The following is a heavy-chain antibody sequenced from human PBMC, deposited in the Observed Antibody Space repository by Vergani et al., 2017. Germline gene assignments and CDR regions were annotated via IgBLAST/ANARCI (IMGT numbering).Heavy chain of an antibody. CDR2: IWSKPYGGTT. J-gene: IGHJ4*02. Sequence: EVHLVESGGGLVQPGRSLRLSCSGSGFTLGDYAMTWVRQAPGKGLEWVAFIWSKPYGGTTEYAASVKGRFTISRDDSKSIAYLQMSSLKAEDTAVYYCAKDLPYYYGSGSYFDYWGQGTLVTVSS. D-gene: IGHD3-10*01. CDR3: AKDLPYYYGSGSYFDY. V-gene: IGHV3-49*04. CDR1: GFTLGDYA.